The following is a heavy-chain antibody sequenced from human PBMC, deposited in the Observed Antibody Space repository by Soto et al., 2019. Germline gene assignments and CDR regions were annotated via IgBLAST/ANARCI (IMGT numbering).Heavy chain of an antibody. CDR3: ARLGGYYQAFDS. CDR2: IYHSGTT. Sequence: PSETLSLTCAVSGGSISSGGYFWSWIRQPPGKGLEWIGYIYHSGTTKYNPSLKSRVTISVDSSKNQFSLKLDSVTAADTAVYYCARLGGYYQAFDSWGQGTLVTVSS. V-gene: IGHV4-30-2*01. J-gene: IGHJ4*02. D-gene: IGHD3-22*01. CDR1: GGSISSGGYF.